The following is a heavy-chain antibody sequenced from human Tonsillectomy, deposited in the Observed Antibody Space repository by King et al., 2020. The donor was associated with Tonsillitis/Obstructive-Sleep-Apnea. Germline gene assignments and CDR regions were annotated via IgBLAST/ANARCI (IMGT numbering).Heavy chain of an antibody. J-gene: IGHJ6*03. CDR3: ARLNGSSGWGVYYYYYMDV. CDR1: GGSIISYY. Sequence: VQLQESGPGLVKPSETLSLTCTVSGGSIISYYWSWIRQPPGKGLEWIGYIFYTGSTNYNPSLKGRVTLSVDTSKNQVSLKLSSVTAADTAVYYCARLNGSSGWGVYYYYYMDVWGKGTTATVSS. D-gene: IGHD6-6*01. V-gene: IGHV4-59*08. CDR2: IFYTGST.